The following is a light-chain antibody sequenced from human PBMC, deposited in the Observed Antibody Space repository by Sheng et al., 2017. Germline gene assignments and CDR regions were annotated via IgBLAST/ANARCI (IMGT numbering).Light chain of an antibody. CDR3: QQLNSYPIT. Sequence: DIQMTQSPSSLSVSVGDRVTITCRASQDISNYLGWYQQKPGTVPKLLIYAASTLQSGVPSRFSGSGSGTEFTLTISSLQPEDFATYYCQQLNSYPITFGQGTRLEI. J-gene: IGKJ5*01. V-gene: IGKV1-17*01. CDR2: AAS. CDR1: QDISNY.